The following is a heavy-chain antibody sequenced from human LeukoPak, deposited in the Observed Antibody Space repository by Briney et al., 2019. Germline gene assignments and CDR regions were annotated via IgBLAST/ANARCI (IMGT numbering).Heavy chain of an antibody. J-gene: IGHJ4*02. CDR3: AREGSGVAGHFDY. CDR1: GFTFSSYR. V-gene: IGHV3-21*01. D-gene: IGHD6-19*01. CDR2: ISSSSSYI. Sequence: PGGSLRLSCAASGFTFSSYRMNWVRRAPGKGLEWVSSISSSSSYIYYAASVKGRFTISRDNAKNSLYLQMNSLRAEDTAVYYCAREGSGVAGHFDYWGQGTLVTVSS.